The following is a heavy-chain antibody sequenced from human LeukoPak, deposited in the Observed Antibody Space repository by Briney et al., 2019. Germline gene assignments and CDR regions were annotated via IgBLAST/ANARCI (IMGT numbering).Heavy chain of an antibody. CDR2: ISAYNGNT. V-gene: IGHV1-18*01. Sequence: ASVTVSCKASGYTFTSYGISWVRQAPGQGLEWMGWISAYNGNTNYAQKLQGRVTMTTDTSTSTAYMELRSLRSDDTAVYYCARDPRIIVVVPAASTGDAFDIWGQGTMVTVSS. CDR1: GYTFTSYG. CDR3: ARDPRIIVVVPAASTGDAFDI. D-gene: IGHD2-2*01. J-gene: IGHJ3*02.